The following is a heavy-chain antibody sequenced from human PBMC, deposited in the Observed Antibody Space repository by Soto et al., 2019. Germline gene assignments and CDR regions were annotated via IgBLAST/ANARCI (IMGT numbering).Heavy chain of an antibody. CDR1: GGSFSAYY. J-gene: IGHJ4*02. CDR2: ITHSGST. CDR3: AKGNHPDY. Sequence: QVQLQQWGAGLLKPSETLSLTCAVYGGSFSAYYWSWIRQPPGKGLEWIGEITHSGSTYYNPSLKSRVTISAHTSKNQFSLKVSSLTAADTAVYYCAKGNHPDYWGQGTLVTVSS. V-gene: IGHV4-34*01.